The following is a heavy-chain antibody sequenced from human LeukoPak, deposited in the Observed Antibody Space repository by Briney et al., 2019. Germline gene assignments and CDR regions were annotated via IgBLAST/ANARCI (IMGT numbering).Heavy chain of an antibody. Sequence: SETLSLTCTVSGGSISSRPYYWGWIRQPPGKGLEWIGSIYYSGTTYYNPSLKSRVTISVDTSKSQFSLQMRSVTAADTAVYYCVKADGSSPFDFWGQGTLVTVSS. CDR2: IYYSGTT. J-gene: IGHJ4*02. V-gene: IGHV4-39*01. CDR3: VKADGSSPFDF. D-gene: IGHD6-13*01. CDR1: GGSISSRPYY.